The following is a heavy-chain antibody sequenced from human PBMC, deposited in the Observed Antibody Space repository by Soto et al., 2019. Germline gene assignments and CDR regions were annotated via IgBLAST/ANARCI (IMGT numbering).Heavy chain of an antibody. V-gene: IGHV6-1*01. CDR3: AREKLQYSSGWAHFDY. D-gene: IGHD6-19*01. J-gene: IGHJ4*02. CDR1: GDSVSSNSAA. CDR2: TYYRSKWYN. Sequence: SQTLSLTCAISGDSVSSNSAAWNWIRQSPSRGLEWLGRTYYRSKWYNDYAVSVKSRITINPDTSKNQFPLQLNSVTPEDTAVYYCAREKLQYSSGWAHFDYWGQGTLVTVSS.